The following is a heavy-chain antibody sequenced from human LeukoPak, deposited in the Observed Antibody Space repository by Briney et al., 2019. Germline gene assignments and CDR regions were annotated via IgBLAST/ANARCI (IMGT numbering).Heavy chain of an antibody. CDR1: GYTFTNYD. J-gene: IGHJ5*02. CDR3: ARGIAARRFLFDP. V-gene: IGHV1-8*03. Sequence: ASGKVSCKASGYTFTNYDINWVRQATGQGLEWIGWMNPNSGNTGYAQKFPGRVTITRNTSISTAYMELSSLRSEDTAVYYCARGIAARRFLFDPWGQGTLVTVSS. CDR2: MNPNSGNT. D-gene: IGHD6-6*01.